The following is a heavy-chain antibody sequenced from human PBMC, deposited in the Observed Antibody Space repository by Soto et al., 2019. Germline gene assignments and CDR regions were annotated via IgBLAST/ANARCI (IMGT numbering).Heavy chain of an antibody. Sequence: SETLSLTCTVSGGSISSGGYYWSWIRQHQGKGLEWIGYIYYSGGTYYNPSLKSRITITPDTSKNQFSLQLNSVTPEDTALYYCERTGGGALDYWGRGTQVTVSS. CDR1: GGSISSGGYY. CDR2: IYYSGGT. J-gene: IGHJ4*02. D-gene: IGHD7-27*01. V-gene: IGHV4-31*08. CDR3: ERTGGGALDY.